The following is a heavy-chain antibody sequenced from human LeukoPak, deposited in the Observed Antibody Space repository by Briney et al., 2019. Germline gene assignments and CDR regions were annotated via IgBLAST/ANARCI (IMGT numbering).Heavy chain of an antibody. D-gene: IGHD1-1*01. V-gene: IGHV1-2*02. J-gene: IGHJ3*02. Sequence: ASVKVSCKASGYTFTGYYMHWVRQAPGQGLEWMGWINPNSGGTNYAQKFQGRVTMTRDTSISTAYMELSRLRSDDTAVYYCAREHRVRGTTGTGGAFDIWGQGTMVTVSS. CDR1: GYTFTGYY. CDR3: AREHRVRGTTGTGGAFDI. CDR2: INPNSGGT.